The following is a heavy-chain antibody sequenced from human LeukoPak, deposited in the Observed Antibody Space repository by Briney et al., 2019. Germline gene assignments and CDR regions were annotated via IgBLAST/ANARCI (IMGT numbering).Heavy chain of an antibody. CDR2: ISSSSSYT. Sequence: GGSLRLSCAASGFTFSSYAMSWIRQAPGKGLEWVSYISSSSSYTNYADSVKGRFTISRDNAKNSLYLQMNSLRAEDTAVYYCARDSGYCSSTSCYEGGTTDANYHYYGMDVWGQGTTVTVSS. CDR1: GFTFSSYA. J-gene: IGHJ6*02. D-gene: IGHD2-2*01. CDR3: ARDSGYCSSTSCYEGGTTDANYHYYGMDV. V-gene: IGHV3-11*06.